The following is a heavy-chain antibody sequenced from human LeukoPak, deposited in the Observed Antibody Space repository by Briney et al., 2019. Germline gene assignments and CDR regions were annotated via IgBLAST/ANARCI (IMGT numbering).Heavy chain of an antibody. J-gene: IGHJ4*02. V-gene: IGHV4-59*01. CDR1: GGSISSYY. CDR3: ARGHYDFWSGYSSFDY. D-gene: IGHD3-3*01. Sequence: SETLSLTCTVSGGSISSYYWSWIRQPPGKGLEWIGYIYYSGSTNYNPSLKSRVTISEDTSKNQFSLKLSSVTAADTAVYYCARGHYDFWSGYSSFDYWGQGTLVTVSS. CDR2: IYYSGST.